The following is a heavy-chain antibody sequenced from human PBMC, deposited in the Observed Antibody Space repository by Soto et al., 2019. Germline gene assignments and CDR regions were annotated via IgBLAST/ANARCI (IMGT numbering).Heavy chain of an antibody. CDR3: ARDVGGRITIFGVVIIGWFDP. V-gene: IGHV3-30-3*01. J-gene: IGHJ5*02. Sequence: GGSLRLSCAASGFTFSSYAMHWVRQAPGKGLEWVAVISYDGSNKYYADSVKGRFTISRDNSKNTLYLQMNSLRAEDTAVYYCARDVGGRITIFGVVIIGWFDPWGQGTLVTV. D-gene: IGHD3-3*01. CDR1: GFTFSSYA. CDR2: ISYDGSNK.